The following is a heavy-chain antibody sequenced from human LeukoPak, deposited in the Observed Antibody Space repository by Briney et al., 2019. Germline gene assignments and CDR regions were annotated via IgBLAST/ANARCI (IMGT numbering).Heavy chain of an antibody. J-gene: IGHJ4*02. CDR1: GGSISSSSYY. CDR2: IYYSGST. Sequence: SETLSLTCTVSGGSISSSSYYWGWIRQPPGEGLEWIGSIYYSGSTYYNPSLKSRVTISVDTSKNQFSLKLSSVTAADTAVYYCARHYGSNRRIGFDYWGQGTLVTVSS. CDR3: ARHYGSNRRIGFDY. D-gene: IGHD3-10*01. V-gene: IGHV4-39*01.